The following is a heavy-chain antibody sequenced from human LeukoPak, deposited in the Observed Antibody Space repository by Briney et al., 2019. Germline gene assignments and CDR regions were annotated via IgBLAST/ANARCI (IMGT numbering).Heavy chain of an antibody. CDR2: IYYSGST. J-gene: IGHJ4*02. V-gene: IGHV4-59*01. CDR3: ARSGSWYYHYFDY. Sequence: PSQTLSLTCTVSGGSISSYYRSWIRQPPGKGLEWIGYIYYSGSTNYNPSLKSRVTISVDTSKNQFSLKLSSVTAADTAVYYCARSGSWYYHYFDYWGQGTLVTVSS. D-gene: IGHD6-13*01. CDR1: GGSISSYY.